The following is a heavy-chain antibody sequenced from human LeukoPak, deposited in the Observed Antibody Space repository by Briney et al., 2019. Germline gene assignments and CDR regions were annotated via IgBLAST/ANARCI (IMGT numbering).Heavy chain of an antibody. V-gene: IGHV4-59*01. CDR2: IYYSGNT. J-gene: IGHJ4*02. CDR1: GGSISNYY. Sequence: SETLSLTCAVSGGSISNYYWSWIRQPPGKGLEWIGYIYYSGNTNYNPSLKSRVTISVDTSKNQFSLKLNSVTAADTAVYYCARVRYCSTNRCYDREFDNWGQGTLVTVSS. CDR3: ARVRYCSTNRCYDREFDN. D-gene: IGHD2-2*01.